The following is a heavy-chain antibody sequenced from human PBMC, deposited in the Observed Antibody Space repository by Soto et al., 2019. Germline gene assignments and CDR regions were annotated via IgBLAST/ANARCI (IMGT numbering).Heavy chain of an antibody. CDR2: ISGSGGST. D-gene: IGHD2-15*01. Sequence: GGSLRLSCAASGFTFSSYAMSWVRQAPGKGLEWVSAISGSGGSTYYADSVKGRFTISRDNSKNTLYLQMNSLRAEDTAVYYCAKDAVGYCSGGSCYLVPFDYWGQGTLVTVSS. V-gene: IGHV3-23*01. J-gene: IGHJ4*02. CDR3: AKDAVGYCSGGSCYLVPFDY. CDR1: GFTFSSYA.